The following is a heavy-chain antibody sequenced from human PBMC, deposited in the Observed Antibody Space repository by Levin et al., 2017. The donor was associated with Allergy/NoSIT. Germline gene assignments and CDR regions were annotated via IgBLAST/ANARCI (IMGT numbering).Heavy chain of an antibody. D-gene: IGHD3-9*01. CDR2: FDPEDGET. CDR1: GYTLTELS. CDR3: ATGVNWLYHY. Sequence: GESLKISCKVSGYTLTELSMHWVRQAPGKGLEWMGGFDPEDGETIYAQKFQGRVTMTEDTSTDTAYMELSSLRSEDTAVYYCATGVNWLYHYWGQGTLVTVSS. J-gene: IGHJ4*02. V-gene: IGHV1-24*01.